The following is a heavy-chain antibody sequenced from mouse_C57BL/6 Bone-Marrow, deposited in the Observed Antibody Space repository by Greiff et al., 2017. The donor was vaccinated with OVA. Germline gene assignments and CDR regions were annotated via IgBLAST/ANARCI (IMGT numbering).Heavy chain of an antibody. CDR3: ARPGSSYWYFDV. J-gene: IGHJ1*03. D-gene: IGHD1-1*01. V-gene: IGHV1-55*01. Sequence: QVQLQQPGAELVKPGASVKMSCKASGYTFTSYWITWVKQRPGQGLECIGDIYPGSGSTNYNEKFKSKATLTVDTSSSTAYMQLSSLTSEDSAVYYCARPGSSYWYFDVWGTGTTVTVSS. CDR1: GYTFTSYW. CDR2: IYPGSGST.